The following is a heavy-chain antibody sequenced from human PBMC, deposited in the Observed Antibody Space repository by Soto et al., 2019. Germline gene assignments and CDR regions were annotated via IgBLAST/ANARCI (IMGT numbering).Heavy chain of an antibody. J-gene: IGHJ4*02. D-gene: IGHD6-6*01. CDR1: GFTFSSYS. V-gene: IGHV3-21*01. CDR3: ASQYSSSSFPDY. CDR2: ISSSSSYI. Sequence: GGSLRLSCAASGFTFSSYSMNWVRQAPGKGLEWVSSISSSSSYIYYADSVKGRFTISRDNAKNSLYLQMNSLRAEDTAVYYCASQYSSSSFPDYWGQGTLVTVSS.